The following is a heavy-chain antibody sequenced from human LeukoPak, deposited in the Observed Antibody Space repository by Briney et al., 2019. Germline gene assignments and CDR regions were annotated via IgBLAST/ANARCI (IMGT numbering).Heavy chain of an antibody. CDR3: ARAAGYYDSSEDYGMDV. Sequence: PGGSLRLSCAASGFTFSSYDMHWVRQATGKGLEWVSAIGTAGDPYYPGSVKGRFTISRGNAKNSLYLQMNSLRAGDTAVYYCARAAGYYDSSEDYGMDVWGQGTTVTVSS. CDR1: GFTFSSYD. V-gene: IGHV3-13*05. CDR2: IGTAGDP. J-gene: IGHJ6*02. D-gene: IGHD3-22*01.